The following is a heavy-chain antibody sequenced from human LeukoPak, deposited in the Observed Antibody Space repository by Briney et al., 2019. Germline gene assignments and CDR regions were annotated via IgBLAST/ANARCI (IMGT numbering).Heavy chain of an antibody. J-gene: IGHJ4*02. V-gene: IGHV4-61*02. CDR1: GGSISSGGYY. CDR3: ARDILAVGATHYFDY. CDR2: IYTSGST. D-gene: IGHD1-26*01. Sequence: SETLSLTCTVSGGSISSGGYYWSWIRQPAGKGLEWIGRIYTSGSTYYNPSLKSRVAVSLDASKNQFSVRMSSVTAADTAIYYCARDILAVGATHYFDYWGQGSLVTVSS.